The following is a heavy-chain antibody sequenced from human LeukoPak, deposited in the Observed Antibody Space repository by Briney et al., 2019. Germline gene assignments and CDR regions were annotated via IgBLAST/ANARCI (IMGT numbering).Heavy chain of an antibody. Sequence: ASVKVSCKASGYTFTSYGISWVRQAPGQGLEWMGWISAYNGNTNYAQKLQGRVTMTTDTSTSTAYMELSGLRSDDTAVYYCARGVFVAAGAYYYYYMDVWGKGTTVTVSS. CDR2: ISAYNGNT. CDR3: ARGVFVAAGAYYYYYMDV. V-gene: IGHV1-18*01. CDR1: GYTFTSYG. D-gene: IGHD6-13*01. J-gene: IGHJ6*03.